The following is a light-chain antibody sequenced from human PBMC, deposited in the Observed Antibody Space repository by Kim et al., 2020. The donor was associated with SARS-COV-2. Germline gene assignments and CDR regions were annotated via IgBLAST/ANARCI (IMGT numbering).Light chain of an antibody. J-gene: IGLJ2*01. CDR3: QARDSSTSVV. CDR2: QDS. CDR1: KLGDKY. V-gene: IGLV3-1*01. Sequence: SYELTQPPSVSVSPGQTASITCSGDKLGDKYACWYQQKPGQSPVLVIYQDSKRPSGIPERFSGSYSGNTATLTISGTQAMDEDDYYCQARDSSTSVVFGG.